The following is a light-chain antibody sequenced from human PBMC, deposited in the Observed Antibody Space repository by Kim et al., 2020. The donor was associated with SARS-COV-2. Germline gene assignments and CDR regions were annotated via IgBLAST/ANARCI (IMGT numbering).Light chain of an antibody. CDR3: QQYYSTPS. Sequence: RATINCKSSQSVLYSSNNKNYLAWYQQKPGQPPKLLIYWASTRESGVPDRFSGSGSGTDFTLTISSLQAEDVAVYYCQQYYSTPSFGQGTKLEI. J-gene: IGKJ2*03. CDR1: QSVLYSSNNKNY. CDR2: WAS. V-gene: IGKV4-1*01.